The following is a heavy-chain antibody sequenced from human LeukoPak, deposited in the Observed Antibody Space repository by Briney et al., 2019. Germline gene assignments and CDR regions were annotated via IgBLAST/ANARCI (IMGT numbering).Heavy chain of an antibody. CDR3: ARQGGYYDSSGIC. J-gene: IGHJ4*02. CDR1: GYSISSGYY. V-gene: IGHV4-38-2*02. Sequence: SETLSLTCTVSGYSISSGYYWGWIRQPPGKGLEWIGSIYHSGSTYYNPSLKSRVTISVDTSKNQFSLKLSSVTAADTAVYYCARQGGYYDSSGICWGQGTLVTVSS. CDR2: IYHSGST. D-gene: IGHD3-22*01.